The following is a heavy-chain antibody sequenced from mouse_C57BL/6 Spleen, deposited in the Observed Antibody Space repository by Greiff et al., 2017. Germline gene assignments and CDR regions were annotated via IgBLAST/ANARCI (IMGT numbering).Heavy chain of an antibody. CDR3: ARGPYSNYPFYAMDD. D-gene: IGHD2-5*01. Sequence: VQLQQPGAELVKPGASVKMSCKASGYTFTSYWITWVKQRPGHGLEWIGDIYPGSGSTNYNEQFQSKATLTVDTSSNTAYMQLSSLTSEDSAVYYGARGPYSNYPFYAMDDWGQGTSVTVAS. V-gene: IGHV1-55*01. CDR2: IYPGSGST. CDR1: GYTFTSYW. J-gene: IGHJ4*01.